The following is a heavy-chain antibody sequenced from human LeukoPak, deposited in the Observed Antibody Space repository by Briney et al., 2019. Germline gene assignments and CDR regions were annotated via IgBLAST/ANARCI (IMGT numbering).Heavy chain of an antibody. J-gene: IGHJ4*02. CDR1: GFTFSSYA. D-gene: IGHD2-2*01. CDR3: ARGYCSSTSCPYYFDY. Sequence: PGGSLRLSCAASGFTFSSYATHWVRQAPGKGLEYFSAISSNGGSTYYANSVKGRFTISRDNSKNTLYLQMGSLRAEDVAVYYCARGYCSSTSCPYYFDYWGQGTLVTVSS. CDR2: ISSNGGST. V-gene: IGHV3-64*01.